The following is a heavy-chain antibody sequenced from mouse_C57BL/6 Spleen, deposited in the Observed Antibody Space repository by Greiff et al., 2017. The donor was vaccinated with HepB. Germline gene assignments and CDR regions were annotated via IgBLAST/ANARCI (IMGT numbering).Heavy chain of an antibody. CDR2: IDPNSGGT. D-gene: IGHD1-1*01. Sequence: QVQLKQPGAELVKPGASVKLSCKASGYTFTSYWMHWVKQRPGRGLEWIGRIDPNSGGTKYNEKFKSKATLTVDKPSSTAYMQLSLTSEDSAVYYCARSYYGSSPHYAMDYWGQGTSVTVSS. CDR1: GYTFTSYW. CDR3: ARSYYGSSPHYAMDY. J-gene: IGHJ4*01. V-gene: IGHV1-72*01.